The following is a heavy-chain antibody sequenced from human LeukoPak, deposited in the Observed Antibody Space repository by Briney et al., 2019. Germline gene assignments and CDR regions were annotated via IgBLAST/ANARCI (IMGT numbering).Heavy chain of an antibody. CDR2: IYTSGST. Sequence: PSETLSLTCTVSGGSTSSYYWSWIRQPAGKGLEWIGRIYTSGSTNYNPSLKSRVTMSVDTSKNQFSLKLSSVTAADTAVYYCARDRLQLWLRDNWFDPWGQGTLVTVSS. J-gene: IGHJ5*02. CDR1: GGSTSSYY. CDR3: ARDRLQLWLRDNWFDP. D-gene: IGHD5-18*01. V-gene: IGHV4-4*07.